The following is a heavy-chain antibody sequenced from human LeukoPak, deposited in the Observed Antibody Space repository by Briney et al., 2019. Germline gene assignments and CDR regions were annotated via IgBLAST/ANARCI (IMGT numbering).Heavy chain of an antibody. CDR2: IIPIFGTA. CDR1: GGTFSSYA. Sequence: SVKVSCKASGGTFSSYAISWVRQAPGQGLEWMGGIIPIFGTANYAQKFQGRVTITADESTSTAYMELSSLRSEDTAVYYCARAAAGEWYQLLRYWFDPWGQGTLVTVSS. V-gene: IGHV1-69*13. CDR3: ARAAAGEWYQLLRYWFDP. D-gene: IGHD2-2*01. J-gene: IGHJ5*02.